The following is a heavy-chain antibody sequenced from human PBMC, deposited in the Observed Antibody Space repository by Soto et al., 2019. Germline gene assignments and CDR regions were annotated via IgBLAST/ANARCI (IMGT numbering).Heavy chain of an antibody. CDR3: VRSPEQRPFDY. J-gene: IGHJ4*02. CDR1: GFTLSNNW. Sequence: EVQLVESGGGLVQPGGSVRLSCAASGFTLSNNWIHWVRHAPGKGLVWVSRINSDGSSVTYADSVKGRFTLSRDNAKNTLYLQMDSLRVEDTAMYYCVRSPEQRPFDYWGQGTLVTVSS. V-gene: IGHV3-74*03. D-gene: IGHD6-25*01. CDR2: INSDGSSV.